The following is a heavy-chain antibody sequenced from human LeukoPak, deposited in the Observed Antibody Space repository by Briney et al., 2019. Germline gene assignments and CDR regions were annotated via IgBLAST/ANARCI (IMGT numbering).Heavy chain of an antibody. CDR3: ARIVVVVAAMSGFDP. V-gene: IGHV4-39*01. Sequence: SETLSLTCTVSGGSISSSSYYWGWIRQPPGKGLEWIGSIYYSGSTYYNPSLKSRVTISVDTSKNQFSLKLSSVTAADTAVYYCARIVVVVAAMSGFDPWGQGTLATVSS. CDR2: IYYSGST. D-gene: IGHD2-15*01. CDR1: GGSISSSSYY. J-gene: IGHJ5*02.